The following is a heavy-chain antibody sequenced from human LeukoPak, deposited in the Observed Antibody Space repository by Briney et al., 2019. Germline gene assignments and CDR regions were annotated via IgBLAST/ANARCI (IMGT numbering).Heavy chain of an antibody. CDR1: GYTFTSYD. CDR3: ARDYCTNGVCYLFDY. Sequence: GASVKVSCKASGYTFTSYDINWVRQATGQGLEWMGWMNPNSGNTGYAQKFQGRVTITRNTSISTAYMELSSLRSEDTAVYYCARDYCTNGVCYLFDYWGQGTLVTVSS. J-gene: IGHJ4*02. CDR2: MNPNSGNT. V-gene: IGHV1-8*03. D-gene: IGHD2-8*01.